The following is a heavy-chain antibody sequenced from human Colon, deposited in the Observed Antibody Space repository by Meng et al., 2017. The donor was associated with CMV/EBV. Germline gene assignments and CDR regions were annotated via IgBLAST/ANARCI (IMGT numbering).Heavy chain of an antibody. CDR3: ARESGST. CDR1: GYSISSGYY. V-gene: IGHV4-38-2*02. Sequence: SETLSLTCTVSGYSISSGYYWGWIRQPPGKGLEWIGSIYHSGSTYYNPSLKSRVTISVDTSKNQFSLKLSSVTAADTAVDYCARESGSTWGQGTMVTVSS. J-gene: IGHJ3*01. D-gene: IGHD2-15*01. CDR2: IYHSGST.